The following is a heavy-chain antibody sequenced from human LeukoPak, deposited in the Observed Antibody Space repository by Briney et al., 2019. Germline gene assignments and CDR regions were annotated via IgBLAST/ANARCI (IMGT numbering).Heavy chain of an antibody. CDR3: AKERYYDTSGAEDGIDY. CDR1: GYTFTGYY. V-gene: IGHV1-2*02. D-gene: IGHD3-22*01. J-gene: IGHJ4*02. CDR2: INPNSGGT. Sequence: ASVKVSCKASGYTFTGYYMHWVRQAPGQGLEWMGWINPNSGGTNYAQKFQGRVTMTRDTSVNTAYMDLSRLRSDDTAVYYCAKERYYDTSGAEDGIDYWGQGTLVTVSS.